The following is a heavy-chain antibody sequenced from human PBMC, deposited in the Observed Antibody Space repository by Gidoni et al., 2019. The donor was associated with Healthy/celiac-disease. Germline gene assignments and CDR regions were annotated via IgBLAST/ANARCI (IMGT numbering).Heavy chain of an antibody. J-gene: IGHJ1*01. CDR1: GYPFTSYY. D-gene: IGHD6-25*01. CDR3: ARGAVAAEYFQH. Sequence: QVQLVQSGAEVKKPGASVTVSCKASGYPFTSYYMHWLRQAPGQRLEWMGRINPSGGSTSYEQKFQGRVTMTRDTSTSTVYMELSSRRSEDTAVYYCARGAVAAEYFQHWGQGTLVTVSS. V-gene: IGHV1-46*01. CDR2: INPSGGST.